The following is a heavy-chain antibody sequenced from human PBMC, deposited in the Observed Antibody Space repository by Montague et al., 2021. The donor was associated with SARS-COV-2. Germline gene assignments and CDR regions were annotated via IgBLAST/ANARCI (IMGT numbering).Heavy chain of an antibody. CDR2: ISLGGHT. Sequence: SETLSLTCGVSGGSISENNWWSWVRQSPETGLEWIGEISLGGHTDYNPSLKSRVTISLDKSKNQFSLKLTSVTAADTAVYYCARDIWEPEVRSRGWFDPWGQGILVTVSS. J-gene: IGHJ5*02. CDR3: ARDIWEPEVRSRGWFDP. V-gene: IGHV4-4*02. CDR1: GGSISENNW. D-gene: IGHD1-26*01.